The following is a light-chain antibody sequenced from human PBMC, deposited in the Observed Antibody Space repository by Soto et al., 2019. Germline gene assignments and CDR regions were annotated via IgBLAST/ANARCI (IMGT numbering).Light chain of an antibody. V-gene: IGKV3-11*01. CDR2: DAS. CDR3: QQRYNWPLT. CDR1: QSVSNSY. Sequence: EIVLTQSPGTLSLSPGERATLSCRASQSVSNSYLAWYQQKPGQAPRLLIYDASNRATGIPARFSGSGSGTDFTLTISGLEPEDFALYYCQQRYNWPLTFGGGTKVDIK. J-gene: IGKJ4*01.